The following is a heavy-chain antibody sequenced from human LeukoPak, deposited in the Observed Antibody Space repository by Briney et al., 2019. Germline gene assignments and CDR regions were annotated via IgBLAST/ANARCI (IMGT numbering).Heavy chain of an antibody. Sequence: SETLSLTCTVSGVSISSSSYYWGWIRQPPGKGLEWIGSIYYSGSTYYNPSLKSRVTISVDTPKNQFSLKLSSVTAADTAVYYCARHIGPDWRQLVRGGVYYFDYWGQGTLVTVSS. D-gene: IGHD6-13*01. J-gene: IGHJ4*02. CDR2: IYYSGST. CDR3: ARHIGPDWRQLVRGGVYYFDY. CDR1: GVSISSSSYY. V-gene: IGHV4-39*01.